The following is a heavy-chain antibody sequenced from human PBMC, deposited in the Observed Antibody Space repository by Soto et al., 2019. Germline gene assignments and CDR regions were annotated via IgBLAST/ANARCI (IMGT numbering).Heavy chain of an antibody. V-gene: IGHV1-18*01. CDR3: AMAPYYYDSSGYSLNWFDP. J-gene: IGHJ5*02. Sequence: QVQLVQSGAEVKKPGASVKVSCKASGYTFTSYGISWVRQAPGHGLEWMGWISAYNGNTNYAQKLQGRVTMTTDTSTSTAYMELRSLRSDDTAVYYCAMAPYYYDSSGYSLNWFDPWGQGTLVTVSS. D-gene: IGHD3-22*01. CDR1: GYTFTSYG. CDR2: ISAYNGNT.